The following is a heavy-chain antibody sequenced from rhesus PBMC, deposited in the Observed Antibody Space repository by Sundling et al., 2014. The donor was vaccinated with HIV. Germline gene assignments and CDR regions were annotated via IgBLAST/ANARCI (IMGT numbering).Heavy chain of an antibody. D-gene: IGHD6-37*01. V-gene: IGHV1-198*02. CDR2: IIPLLDLT. CDR3: VRGIMAVAATQPDFDY. CDR1: GFTFDSHS. J-gene: IGHJ4*01. Sequence: QVQLVQSGAEVKKPGASVKVSCKASGFTFDSHSIHWVRQAPGEGLEWMGVIIPLLDLTNYAEKFQGRVSVTADTSTSTAYMELSSLRFDDTAVYYCVRGIMAVAATQPDFDYWGQGVLVTVSS.